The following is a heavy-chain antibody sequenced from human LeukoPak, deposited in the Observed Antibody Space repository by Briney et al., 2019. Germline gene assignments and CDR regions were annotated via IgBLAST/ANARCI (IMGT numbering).Heavy chain of an antibody. D-gene: IGHD2-15*01. CDR3: ARVRYCSGGSCSPSGYYYYGMDV. J-gene: IGHJ6*02. V-gene: IGHV3-13*01. CDR1: GFTFSSYD. Sequence: PGGSLRLSCAASGFTFSSYDMHWVRQATGKGLEWVSAIGTAGDTYYPGSVKGRFTISRENAKNSLYLQMNSLRAGDTAVYYCARVRYCSGGSCSPSGYYYYGMDVWGQGTTVTVSS. CDR2: IGTAGDT.